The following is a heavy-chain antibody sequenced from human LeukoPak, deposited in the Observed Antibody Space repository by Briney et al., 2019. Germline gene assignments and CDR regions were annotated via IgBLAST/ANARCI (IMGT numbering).Heavy chain of an antibody. V-gene: IGHV4-61*01. Sequence: SETLSLTCTVSGGSVSSGSYYWSWIRQPPGKGLEWIGYIYYSGSTNYNPSLKSRVTISVDTSQNQFSLKLSSVTAADTAVYYCARTGYRSSWYNMDYWGQGTLVTVSS. CDR2: IYYSGST. D-gene: IGHD6-13*01. CDR3: ARTGYRSSWYNMDY. J-gene: IGHJ4*02. CDR1: GGSVSSGSYY.